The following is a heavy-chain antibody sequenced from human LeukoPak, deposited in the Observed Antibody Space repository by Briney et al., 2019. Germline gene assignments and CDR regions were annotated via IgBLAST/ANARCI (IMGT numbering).Heavy chain of an antibody. CDR2: ISGSGGST. Sequence: PGGPLRLSCAASGFTVSSNYMSWVRQAPGKGLEWVSAISGSGGSTYYADSVKGRFTISRDNSKNTLYLQMNSLRAEDTAVYYCAKDRFVEGGVDYWGQGTLVTVSS. J-gene: IGHJ4*02. CDR3: AKDRFVEGGVDY. D-gene: IGHD2-8*02. CDR1: GFTVSSNY. V-gene: IGHV3-23*01.